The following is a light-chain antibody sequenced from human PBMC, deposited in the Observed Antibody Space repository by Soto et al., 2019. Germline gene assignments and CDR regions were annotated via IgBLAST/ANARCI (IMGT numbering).Light chain of an antibody. CDR2: GAS. CDR1: QSVAGTN. CDR3: QQYDSSPRT. V-gene: IGKV3-20*01. Sequence: EIVLTQSPGTLSLSPGERATLSCRASQSVAGTNLAWYQQKPGQGPRLLIYGASFRATGIPDRCSGSGSGTDFTLTISRLEPEDFAVYYCQQYDSSPRTFGQGTRVEIK. J-gene: IGKJ1*01.